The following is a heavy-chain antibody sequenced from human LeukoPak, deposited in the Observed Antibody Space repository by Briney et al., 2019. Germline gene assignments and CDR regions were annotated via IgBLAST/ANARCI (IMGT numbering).Heavy chain of an antibody. CDR3: ARERDYYDSSGYYAFDI. CDR1: GFTFSSYG. V-gene: IGHV3-30*03. CDR2: ISYDGSNK. J-gene: IGHJ3*02. Sequence: GGSLRLSCAASGFTFSSYGMHWVRQAPGKGLEWVAVISYDGSNKYYADSVKGRFTISRDNSKNTLYLQMNSLRAEDTAVYYRARERDYYDSSGYYAFDIWGQGTMVAVSS. D-gene: IGHD3-22*01.